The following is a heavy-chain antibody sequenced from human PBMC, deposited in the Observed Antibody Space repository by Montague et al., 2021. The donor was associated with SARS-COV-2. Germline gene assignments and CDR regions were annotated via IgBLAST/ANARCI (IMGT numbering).Heavy chain of an antibody. D-gene: IGHD4-11*01. CDR1: GDSTSCPNCY. CDR2: IYNSGTT. CDR3: ARHRNYGNHSLDNWFHP. V-gene: IGHV4-39*01. Sequence: SETLFLTCTVSGDSTSCPNCYWGWIRQPPGKGLDWIGTIYNSGTTXYNPSLKSRLTTSIDTSKNQFPLKLPSVTAADTAVYYCARHRNYGNHSLDNWFHPWGQGTLVTVSS. J-gene: IGHJ5*02.